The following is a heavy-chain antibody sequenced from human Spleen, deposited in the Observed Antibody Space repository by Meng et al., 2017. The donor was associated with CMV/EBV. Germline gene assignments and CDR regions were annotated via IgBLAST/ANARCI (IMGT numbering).Heavy chain of an antibody. Sequence: KASGYTFTRYAVNWVRQAPGQGLEWMGWLNTNTGNPTYAQGFTGRFVFSLDTSVSTAYLQISSLKAEDTAVYYCARDFCSGGSCSDYWDQGTLVTVSS. CDR2: LNTNTGNP. V-gene: IGHV7-4-1*02. J-gene: IGHJ4*02. D-gene: IGHD2-15*01. CDR3: ARDFCSGGSCSDY. CDR1: GYTFTRYA.